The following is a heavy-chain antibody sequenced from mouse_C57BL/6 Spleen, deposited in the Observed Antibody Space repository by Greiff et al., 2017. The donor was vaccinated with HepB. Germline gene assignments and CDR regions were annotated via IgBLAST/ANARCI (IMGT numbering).Heavy chain of an antibody. Sequence: QVQLKQSGAELMKPGASVKLSCKATGYTFTGYWIEWVKQRPGHGLEWIGEILPGSGSTNYNEKFKGKATFTADTSSNTAYMQLSSLTTEDSAIYYCARGFNTPVVAYYFDYWGQGTTLTVSS. V-gene: IGHV1-9*01. CDR1: GYTFTGYW. CDR3: ARGFNTPVVAYYFDY. J-gene: IGHJ2*01. D-gene: IGHD1-1*01. CDR2: ILPGSGST.